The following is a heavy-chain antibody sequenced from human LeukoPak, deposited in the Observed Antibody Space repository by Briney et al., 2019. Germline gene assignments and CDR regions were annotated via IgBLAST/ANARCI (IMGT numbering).Heavy chain of an antibody. Sequence: ASVKVSCKTSGYTFTAYYMHWVRQAPGQGLEWMGWIKPSTGDTNYAQNFQGRVAMTRDTSTATAYMELSRLRSDDTAIYYCVATTYSDYVQFDYWGQGTLVTVSS. V-gene: IGHV1-2*02. CDR3: VATTYSDYVQFDY. CDR1: GYTFTAYY. CDR2: IKPSTGDT. D-gene: IGHD4-11*01. J-gene: IGHJ4*02.